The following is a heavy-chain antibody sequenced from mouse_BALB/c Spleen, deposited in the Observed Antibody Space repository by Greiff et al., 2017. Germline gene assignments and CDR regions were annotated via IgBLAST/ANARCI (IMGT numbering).Heavy chain of an antibody. CDR3: ASGEGGDYNYAMDY. V-gene: IGHV14-3*02. CDR1: GFNIKDNY. D-gene: IGHD2-13*01. Sequence: EVKLMESGAELVKPGASVKLSCTASGFNIKDNYMHWVKQRPEQGLEWIGRIDPANGNTKYDQKFQGKATITADTSSNTAYLQLSSLTSEDTAVYYGASGEGGDYNYAMDYWGQGTSVTVSS. J-gene: IGHJ4*01. CDR2: IDPANGNT.